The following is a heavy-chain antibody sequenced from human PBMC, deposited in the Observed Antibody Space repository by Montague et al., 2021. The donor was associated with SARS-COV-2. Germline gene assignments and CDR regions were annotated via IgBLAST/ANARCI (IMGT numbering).Heavy chain of an antibody. CDR3: VRGLGDSWDHYFGS. D-gene: IGHD1-26*01. Sequence: CAISGDSVASGTGCWHWNRQAPSRGLEWLGRTYYRSKWFYDYVSSVKXRITISPDTSKNQFSLQLNSVTPEDTAVYYCVRGLGDSWDHYFGSWGQGTLVTVSS. CDR1: GDSVASGTGC. J-gene: IGHJ4*02. V-gene: IGHV6-1*01. CDR2: TYYRSKWFY.